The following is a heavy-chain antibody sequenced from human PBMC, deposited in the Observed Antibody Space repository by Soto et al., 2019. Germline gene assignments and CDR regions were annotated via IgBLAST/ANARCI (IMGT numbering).Heavy chain of an antibody. V-gene: IGHV4-34*01. CDR1: GGSFSGYY. D-gene: IGHD4-17*01. CDR2: INHSGST. J-gene: IGHJ4*02. CDR3: ASVFHDVTTVVTPTYYFDY. Sequence: QVQLQQWGAGLLKPSETLSLTCAVYGGSFSGYYWSWIRQPTGKGLEWIGEINHSGSTNYNPSLKSRVTISVDTSKNQFSLKLSSVTAADTAVYYCASVFHDVTTVVTPTYYFDYWGQGTLVTVSS.